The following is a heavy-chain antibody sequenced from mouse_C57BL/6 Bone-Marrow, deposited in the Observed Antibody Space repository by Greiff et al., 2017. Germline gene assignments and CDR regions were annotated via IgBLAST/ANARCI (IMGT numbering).Heavy chain of an antibody. CDR3: TLYYGNSYAMDY. D-gene: IGHD2-1*01. Sequence: VQLQQSGAELVRPGASVKLSCTASGFNIKDDYMHWVKQRPEQGLEWIGWIDPENGDTEYASKFQGKATITAETSSNTAYLQLSSLTSEDTAVYYCTLYYGNSYAMDYWGQGTSVTVSS. V-gene: IGHV14-4*01. J-gene: IGHJ4*01. CDR1: GFNIKDDY. CDR2: IDPENGDT.